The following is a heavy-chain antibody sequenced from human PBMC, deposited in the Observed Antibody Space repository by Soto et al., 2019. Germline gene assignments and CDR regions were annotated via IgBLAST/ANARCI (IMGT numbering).Heavy chain of an antibody. CDR2: ISAYNGNT. V-gene: IGHV1-18*01. J-gene: IGHJ4*02. CDR3: ARDRGVVVVVATEHPVDY. D-gene: IGHD2-15*01. CDR1: GYTFTSYG. Sequence: QVQLVQSGAEVKKPGASVKVSCKASGYTFTSYGISWVRQAPGQGLEWMGWISAYNGNTNYAQKLQGRVTMTTDTDTSKGYRELRSRRSDDTAVYDCARDRGVVVVVATEHPVDYWGQGTLVTVSS.